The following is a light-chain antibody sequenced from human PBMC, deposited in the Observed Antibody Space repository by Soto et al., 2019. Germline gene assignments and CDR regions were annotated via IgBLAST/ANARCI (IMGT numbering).Light chain of an antibody. CDR3: EQYGSSPTT. J-gene: IGKJ1*01. Sequence: TQSPATLSVSPGERATLACRSSQSVRSSFLAWDQQKPGQAPRLLIYGASSRATGIPDRCSGSGSWTDFTLTISILEPEDFSVYYCEQYGSSPTTVGQGTKVDI. V-gene: IGKV3-20*01. CDR2: GAS. CDR1: QSVRSSF.